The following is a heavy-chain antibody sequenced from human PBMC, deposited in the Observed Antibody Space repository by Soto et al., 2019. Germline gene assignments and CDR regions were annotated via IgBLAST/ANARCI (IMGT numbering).Heavy chain of an antibody. V-gene: IGHV3-21*04. CDR1: GFTFSSYS. CDR2: ISSSSSYI. CDR3: ANLPSTTVTTLLQYNWFDP. D-gene: IGHD4-17*01. Sequence: GGSLRLSCAASGFTFSSYSMNWVRQAPGKGLEWVSSISSSSSYIYYADSVKGRFTISRDNAKNSLYLQMNSLRPEDTAVYYCANLPSTTVTTLLQYNWFDPWGQGTLVTVSS. J-gene: IGHJ5*02.